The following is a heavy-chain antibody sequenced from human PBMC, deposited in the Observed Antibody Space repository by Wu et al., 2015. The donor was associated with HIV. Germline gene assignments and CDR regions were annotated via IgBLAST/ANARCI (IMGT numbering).Heavy chain of an antibody. CDR2: FSPKEGET. D-gene: IGHD6-13*01. CDR3: LTGIATADTTFYFDY. J-gene: IGHJ4*02. CDR1: GYILSKIS. V-gene: IGHV1-24*01. Sequence: QVELIQSGAEVKKPGASVKVSCKVSGYILSKISMHWVRQAPGKGLEWMGGFSPKEGETVYAQRFKGRVTITEDISTDTAHMEVSSLRSEDTAVYYCLTGIATADTTFYFDYWGQGTLVTVSS.